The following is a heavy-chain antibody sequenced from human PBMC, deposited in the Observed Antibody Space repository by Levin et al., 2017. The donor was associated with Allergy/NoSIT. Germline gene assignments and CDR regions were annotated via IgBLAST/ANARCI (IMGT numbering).Heavy chain of an antibody. CDR3: ARDGYCSSTSCSLDYGDYAHDAFDI. Sequence: GESLKISCAASGFTFSSYSMNWVRQAPGKGLEWVSSISSSSSYIYYADSVKGRFTISRDNAKNSLYLQMNSLRAEDTAVYYCARDGYCSSTSCSLDYGDYAHDAFDIWGQGTMVTVSS. D-gene: IGHD2-2*03. V-gene: IGHV3-21*01. J-gene: IGHJ3*02. CDR1: GFTFSSYS. CDR2: ISSSSSYI.